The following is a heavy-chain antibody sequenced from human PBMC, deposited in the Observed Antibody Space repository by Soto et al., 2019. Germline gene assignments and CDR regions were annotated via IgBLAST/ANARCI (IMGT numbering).Heavy chain of an antibody. CDR2: INHSGST. D-gene: IGHD3-10*01. J-gene: IGHJ6*03. V-gene: IGHV4-34*01. CDR3: ARGSRKIITMVRGVPYYMDV. CDR1: GGSLSDYY. Sequence: PSETLSLTCAVYGGSLSDYYWSWIRQPPGKGLDWIGEINHSGSTHSNPSLKSRVTISVDTSKNQFSLKLSSVTAADTAVYYCARGSRKIITMVRGVPYYMDVWGKGTTVTVSS.